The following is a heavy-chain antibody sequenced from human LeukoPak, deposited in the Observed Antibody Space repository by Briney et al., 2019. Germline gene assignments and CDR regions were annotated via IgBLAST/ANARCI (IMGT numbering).Heavy chain of an antibody. CDR3: ARRPQSYIDV. Sequence: PSETLSLTCTVSAGSISSSSYYWGWIRQPPGKGLEWIGSINYSGSAYYNPSLKSRVTISVDTSKNQFSLKLSSVTAADTAVYYCARRPQSYIDVWGKGTTVTVSS. J-gene: IGHJ6*03. V-gene: IGHV4-39*01. CDR1: AGSISSSSYY. CDR2: INYSGSA.